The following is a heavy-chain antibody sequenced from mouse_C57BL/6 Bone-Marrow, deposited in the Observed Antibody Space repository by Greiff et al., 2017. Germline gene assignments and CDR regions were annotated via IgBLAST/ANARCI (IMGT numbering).Heavy chain of an antibody. CDR3: ARKRKITTVVCDY. V-gene: IGHV1-64*01. Sequence: QVQLQQPGAELVKPGASVKLSCKASGYTFTSYWMHWVKQRPGQGLEWIGMIHPNSGSTNYNEKFKSKATLTVDKSSSTAYMQLSSLTSEDSAVYYCARKRKITTVVCDYWGQGTTLTVSS. D-gene: IGHD1-1*01. CDR1: GYTFTSYW. J-gene: IGHJ2*01. CDR2: IHPNSGST.